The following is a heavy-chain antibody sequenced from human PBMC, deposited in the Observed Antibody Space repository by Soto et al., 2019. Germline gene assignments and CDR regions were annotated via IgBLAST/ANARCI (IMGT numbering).Heavy chain of an antibody. J-gene: IGHJ6*02. Sequence: GGSLRLSCAASGFTFDDYAMHWVRQAPGKGLEWVSGISWNSGSIGYADSVKGRFTISRDNAKNSLYLQMNSLRAEDTALYYCAKDAYSRGWYGVRFYYYYSGMDVWGQGTTVTVSS. V-gene: IGHV3-9*01. CDR1: GFTFDDYA. D-gene: IGHD6-19*01. CDR2: ISWNSGSI. CDR3: AKDAYSRGWYGVRFYYYYSGMDV.